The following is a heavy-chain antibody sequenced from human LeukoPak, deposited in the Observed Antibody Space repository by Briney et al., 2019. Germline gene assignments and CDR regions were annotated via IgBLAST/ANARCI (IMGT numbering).Heavy chain of an antibody. CDR2: IIPILGIA. CDR3: ARAASYDSSGYRRDAFDI. D-gene: IGHD3-22*01. CDR1: GGTFSSYA. V-gene: IGHV1-69*04. J-gene: IGHJ3*02. Sequence: SVKVSCKASGGTFSSYAISWVRQAPGQGLEWMGRIIPILGIANYAQKFQGRVTITADKSTSTAYMELSSLRSEDTAVYYCARAASYDSSGYRRDAFDIWGQGTMVTVSS.